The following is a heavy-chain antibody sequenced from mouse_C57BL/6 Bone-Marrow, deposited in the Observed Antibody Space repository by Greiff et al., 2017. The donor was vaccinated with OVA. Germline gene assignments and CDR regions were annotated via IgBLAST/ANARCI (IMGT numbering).Heavy chain of an antibody. CDR1: GFTFSDYY. V-gene: IGHV5-16*01. CDR2: INYDGSST. CDR3: ARDFPYYYGSSYWYFDV. D-gene: IGHD1-1*01. J-gene: IGHJ1*03. Sequence: EVQRVESEGGLVQPGSSMKLSCTASGFTFSDYYMAWVRQVPEKGLEWVANINYDGSSTYYLDSLKSRFIISRDNAKNILYLQMSSLKSEDTATYYCARDFPYYYGSSYWYFDVWGTGTTVTVSS.